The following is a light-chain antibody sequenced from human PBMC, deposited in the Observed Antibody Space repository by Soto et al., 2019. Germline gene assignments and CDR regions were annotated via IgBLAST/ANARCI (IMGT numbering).Light chain of an antibody. CDR2: DNN. CDR3: QSYDSSLNGVV. V-gene: IGLV1-40*01. Sequence: QSVLTQAPSVSGAPGQRDTISCTGSSSNIGAGYDVHWYQQLPGTAPKLLIFDNNNRPSGVPDRFSGSRSGTSASLAITGLQAEDEADYYCQSYDSSLNGVVFGGGTKLTVL. J-gene: IGLJ2*01. CDR1: SSNIGAGYD.